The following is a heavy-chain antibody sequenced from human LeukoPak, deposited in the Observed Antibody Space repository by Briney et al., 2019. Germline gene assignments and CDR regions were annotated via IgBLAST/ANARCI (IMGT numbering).Heavy chain of an antibody. D-gene: IGHD1-26*01. V-gene: IGHV3-23*01. CDR3: AKASYSGNYRYFDS. CDR2: ISGSGGST. CDR1: GFTFSSYA. J-gene: IGHJ4*02. Sequence: GGSLRLSCAASGFTFSSYAMNWVRQAPGKGLEWVSSISGSGGSTYYADSVKGRFTISRDNSKNTLYLQMNSLRVEDTAIYYCAKASYSGNYRYFDSWGQGTLVTASS.